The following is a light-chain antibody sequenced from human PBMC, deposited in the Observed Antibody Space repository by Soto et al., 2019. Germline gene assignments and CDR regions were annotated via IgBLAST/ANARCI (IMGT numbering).Light chain of an antibody. J-gene: IGKJ4*01. CDR1: QSISSY. CDR3: QQSYSSPRT. V-gene: IGKV1-39*01. CDR2: GAV. Sequence: DIQMTQSPSSLSASVGGRVTVTCRASQSISSYLNWYQQKPGKAPKLLIYGAVNLQSGVPSRFSGSGSGTDFTLTLSSLQPEGFATYAGQQSYSSPRTFGGGTKVEI.